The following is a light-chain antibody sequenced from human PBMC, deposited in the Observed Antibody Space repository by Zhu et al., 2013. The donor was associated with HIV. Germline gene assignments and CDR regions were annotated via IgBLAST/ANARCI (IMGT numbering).Light chain of an antibody. CDR2: GGT. CDR1: QSLRSNY. J-gene: IGKJ1*01. CDR3: QQYDSSPRT. Sequence: PGQRATLSCRASQSLRSNYFAWYQQKPGQAPRLLIFGGTSRATGIPDRFSGSGSGTDFTLTIARLEPEDFAVYYCQQYDSSPRTFGQGTRVEIK. V-gene: IGKV3-20*01.